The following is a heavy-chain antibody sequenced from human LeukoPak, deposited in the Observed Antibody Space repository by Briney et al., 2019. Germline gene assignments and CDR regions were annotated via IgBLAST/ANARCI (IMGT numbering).Heavy chain of an antibody. Sequence: SDTLSLSCAVYVGSFSGYCWRWLRQPPGKGVEGIGEINHSKNTHYNPSLKGRVTISLDTSKKQFFLRLSSVTVADTSVYYCARGGDLGDPFDIWGQGTMVTVSS. J-gene: IGHJ3*02. V-gene: IGHV4-34*01. D-gene: IGHD3-10*01. CDR3: ARGGDLGDPFDI. CDR1: VGSFSGYC. CDR2: INHSKNT.